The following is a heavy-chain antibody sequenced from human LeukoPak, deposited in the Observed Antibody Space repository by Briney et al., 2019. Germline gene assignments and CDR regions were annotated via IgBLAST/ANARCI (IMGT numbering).Heavy chain of an antibody. Sequence: KTGGSLRLSCAASGFTFSDAWMSWVRQAPGKGLEWVGRIKSKTDGGTTDYAAPVKGRFTISRDDSKNTLYLQMDSLKVEDTAVYFCTTDPGSRGYWGQGTLVTVSS. CDR1: GFTFSDAW. D-gene: IGHD7-27*01. J-gene: IGHJ4*02. CDR2: IKSKTDGGTT. CDR3: TTDPGSRGY. V-gene: IGHV3-15*01.